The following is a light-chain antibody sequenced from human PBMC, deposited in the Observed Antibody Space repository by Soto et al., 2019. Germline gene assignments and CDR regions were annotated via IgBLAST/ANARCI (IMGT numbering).Light chain of an antibody. CDR1: SGPSSYA. CDR2: FNSDGSH. CDR3: QTWCTGSHVV. V-gene: IGLV4-69*01. Sequence: QPVLTQSPSASASVGASVKLTCTLSSGPSSYAIAWHQQQPEKAPRYLMKFNSDGSHNKGDGIPDRFSGSSSGAEHYLTISNLQSEDEADYYCQTWCTGSHVVFGGGTKVTVL. J-gene: IGLJ2*01.